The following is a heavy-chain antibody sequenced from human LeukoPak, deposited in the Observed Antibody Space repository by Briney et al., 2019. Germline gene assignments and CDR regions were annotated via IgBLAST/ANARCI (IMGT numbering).Heavy chain of an antibody. D-gene: IGHD1/OR15-1a*01. Sequence: SGGSLRHSCAASGFTFSSYGMHWVRQAPGKGLEWVANINQDGSDKNYVDSVKGRFTVSRDNAKNSLYLQMNSLRAEDTAVYYCARFSRTNIGYWGRGILVTVSS. V-gene: IGHV3-7*01. J-gene: IGHJ4*02. CDR1: GFTFSSYG. CDR3: ARFSRTNIGY. CDR2: INQDGSDK.